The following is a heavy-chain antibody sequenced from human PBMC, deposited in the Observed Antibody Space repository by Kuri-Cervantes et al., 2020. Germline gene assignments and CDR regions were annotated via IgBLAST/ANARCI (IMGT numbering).Heavy chain of an antibody. D-gene: IGHD4-11*01. CDR1: GGSFSGNY. V-gene: IGHV4-34*01. Sequence: SETLSLTCAVYGGSFSGNYWRWIRQPPEKGLEWIGEMKHSGLTNYNVSLKSRLTVSEDTSKNQFSLKLSSVTAADTAVYYCARVISDQRTVTTGYYYYYYYMDVWGKGTTVTVSS. J-gene: IGHJ6*03. CDR3: ARVISDQRTVTTGYYYYYYYMDV. CDR2: MKHSGLT.